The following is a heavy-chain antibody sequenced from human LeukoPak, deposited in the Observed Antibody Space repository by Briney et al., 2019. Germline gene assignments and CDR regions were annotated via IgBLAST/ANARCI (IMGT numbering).Heavy chain of an antibody. J-gene: IGHJ6*02. V-gene: IGHV3-9*01. D-gene: IGHD1-26*01. CDR1: GFTFDDYA. CDR2: ISWNSGSI. Sequence: GGSLRLSCAASGFTFDDYAMHWVRQAPGKGLEWVSGISWNSGSIGYADSVKGRFTISRDNSKNTLYLQMNSLRAEDTAVYYCARDSIVGATPGYYSYGMDVWGQGTTVTVSS. CDR3: ARDSIVGATPGYYSYGMDV.